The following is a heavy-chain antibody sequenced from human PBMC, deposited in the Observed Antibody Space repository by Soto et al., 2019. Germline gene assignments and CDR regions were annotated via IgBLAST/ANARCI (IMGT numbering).Heavy chain of an antibody. V-gene: IGHV1-18*01. CDR2: ISAFNGHT. J-gene: IGHJ3*02. CDR3: ARDLSDYSSSPDAFDM. Sequence: QVQLVKSGGEMKKPGASVKVSCKASGYTFTEYGISWLRQAPGQGLEWMGWISAFNGHTHFAQKFQGRVILTTDASTTTAYMELRSLRSDDTAVYYCARDLSDYSSSPDAFDMWGQGTMVTVSS. CDR1: GYTFTEYG. D-gene: IGHD6-6*01.